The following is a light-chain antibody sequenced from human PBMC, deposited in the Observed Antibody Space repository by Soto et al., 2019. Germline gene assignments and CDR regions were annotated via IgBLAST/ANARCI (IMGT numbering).Light chain of an antibody. CDR2: EVS. Sequence: QSALTQPASVSGSPGQSITISCTGTSSDVGGYNYVSWYQQHPGKAPEPIIYEVSNRPSGVSNRFSGSKSGNTASLTISGVQAEDEADYYCSSYTSSSLVVFGGGTKLTVL. V-gene: IGLV2-14*01. J-gene: IGLJ2*01. CDR3: SSYTSSSLVV. CDR1: SSDVGGYNY.